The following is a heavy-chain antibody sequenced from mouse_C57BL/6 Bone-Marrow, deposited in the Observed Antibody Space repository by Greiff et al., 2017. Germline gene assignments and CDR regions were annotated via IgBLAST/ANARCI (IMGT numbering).Heavy chain of an antibody. CDR1: GYTFTSYW. D-gene: IGHD3-1*01. J-gene: IGHJ2*01. Sequence: QVQLKQPGAELVKPGASVKMSCKASGYTFTSYWITWVKQRPGQGLEWIGDIYPTSGRTNYNEKFKSKAILTVDTSSNTAYMQLSSLTSEDSAVFYCARSGPRGRSFDNWGQGTTLTASS. CDR2: IYPTSGRT. CDR3: ARSGPRGRSFDN. V-gene: IGHV1-55*01.